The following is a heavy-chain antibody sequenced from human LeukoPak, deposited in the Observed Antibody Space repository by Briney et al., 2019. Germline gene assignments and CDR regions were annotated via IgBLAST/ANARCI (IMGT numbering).Heavy chain of an antibody. Sequence: ASVKVSCKASGGTFSSYAISWVRQAPGQGLEWMGGIIPIFGTANYAQKFQGRVTITTDESTSTAYMELSSLRSEDTAVYYCAGSYDSSGYYQPDTDAFDIWGQGTMVTVSS. CDR2: IIPIFGTA. J-gene: IGHJ3*02. D-gene: IGHD3-22*01. CDR3: AGSYDSSGYYQPDTDAFDI. V-gene: IGHV1-69*05. CDR1: GGTFSSYA.